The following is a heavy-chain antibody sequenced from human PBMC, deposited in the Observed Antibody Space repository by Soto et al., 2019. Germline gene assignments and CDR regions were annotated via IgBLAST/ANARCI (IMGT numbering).Heavy chain of an antibody. CDR2: IDPSDSYT. CDR1: GYSVTSYW. D-gene: IGHD5-18*01. Sequence: RWEALKISCKGSGYSVTSYWISWVRQMPGKGLEWMGRIDPSDSYTNYSPSFQGHVTISADKSISTAYLQWSSLKASDNAMYYCARQERYRRDFDIWGHAKIVTV. V-gene: IGHV5-10-1*01. J-gene: IGHJ3*02. CDR3: ARQERYRRDFDI.